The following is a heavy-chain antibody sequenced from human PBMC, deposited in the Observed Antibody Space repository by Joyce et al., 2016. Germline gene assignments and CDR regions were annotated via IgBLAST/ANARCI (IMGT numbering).Heavy chain of an antibody. V-gene: IGHV4-38-2*01. CDR1: GYSISRGYY. Sequence: QVQLQESGPGLVKPSETLSLTCAVSGYSISRGYYWVWIRQPQGKRLEWIGSFSRTGTPEYTPSLESRVTVSLDTSNDQFSLNLSSVTAADTAIYYCARAPAPTYYFDFWGQGTLVTVSS. J-gene: IGHJ4*02. D-gene: IGHD2-21*01. CDR2: FSRTGTP. CDR3: ARAPAPTYYFDF.